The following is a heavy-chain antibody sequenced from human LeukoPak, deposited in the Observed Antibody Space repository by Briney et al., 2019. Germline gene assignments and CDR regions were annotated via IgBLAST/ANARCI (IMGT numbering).Heavy chain of an antibody. CDR1: GGSINNYY. D-gene: IGHD3-22*01. CDR3: ARDGAQYDSLDYEGEYYYYFGMDV. J-gene: IGHJ6*02. V-gene: IGHV4-59*01. CDR2: IYYTGNT. Sequence: PSETLSLTCTVSGGSINNYYWSWIRQPPGKGLEWIGYIYYTGNTNYIPSLERRVTISVDRSKNQFSLKLNSVTAADTAVYYCARDGAQYDSLDYEGEYYYYFGMDVWGQGATVTVSS.